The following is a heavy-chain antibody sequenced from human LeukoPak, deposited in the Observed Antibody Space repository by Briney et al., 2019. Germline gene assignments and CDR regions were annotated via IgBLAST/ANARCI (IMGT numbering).Heavy chain of an antibody. CDR2: IKSKTDGGTT. V-gene: IGHV3-15*01. CDR1: GFTFSNAW. Sequence: GGSLRLSCAASGFTFSNAWMSWVRQAPGKGLEWVGRIKSKTDGGTTDYAAPVKGRFTISRDDSKNTLYLQMNSLKTEDTAVYYCTTGYRSNEGVLDYWGQGTLVTVSS. CDR3: TTGYRSNEGVLDY. J-gene: IGHJ4*02. D-gene: IGHD5-18*01.